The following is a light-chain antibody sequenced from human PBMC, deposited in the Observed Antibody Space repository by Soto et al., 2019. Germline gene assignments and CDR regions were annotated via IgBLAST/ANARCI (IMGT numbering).Light chain of an antibody. CDR3: QQYNSYLT. CDR2: DAS. Sequence: DIQMTQSPSTLSASVGDRVTITCRASQSISVLLAWYQQRPGKAPKLLIYDASSLESGVPSRFSGSGSGTEFTLTISSLQPDDFATYYCQQYNSYLTFGGGTKVDI. CDR1: QSISVL. J-gene: IGKJ4*01. V-gene: IGKV1-5*01.